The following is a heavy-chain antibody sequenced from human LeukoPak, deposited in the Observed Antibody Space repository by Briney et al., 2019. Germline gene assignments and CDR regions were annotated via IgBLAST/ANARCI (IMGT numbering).Heavy chain of an antibody. V-gene: IGHV3-30*04. Sequence: PGRSLRLSCAASGFTFSSYAMHWVRQAPGKGLEWVTVISYDGSNTYYTDSVKGRFTISRDNSKNTLYLQMNSLRAEDTAVYSCVKGWVRGVMNYWGQGTLVTVSS. CDR1: GFTFSSYA. J-gene: IGHJ4*02. CDR2: ISYDGSNT. D-gene: IGHD3-10*01. CDR3: VKGWVRGVMNY.